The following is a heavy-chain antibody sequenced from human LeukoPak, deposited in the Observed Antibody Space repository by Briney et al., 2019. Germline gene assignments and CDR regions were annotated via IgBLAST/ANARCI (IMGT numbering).Heavy chain of an antibody. V-gene: IGHV3-30-3*01. J-gene: IGHJ5*02. CDR1: GFTFNLYT. Sequence: GGSLRLSCAASGFTFNLYTMHWVRQAPGKGLEWVALISYDGVHDYFADSVKGRFTISRDNSKNVLYLQMNRLRPEDTALYFCARAYSDNSGIWYNWFDPWGQGTLVTVSS. CDR2: ISYDGVHD. D-gene: IGHD3-22*01. CDR3: ARAYSDNSGIWYNWFDP.